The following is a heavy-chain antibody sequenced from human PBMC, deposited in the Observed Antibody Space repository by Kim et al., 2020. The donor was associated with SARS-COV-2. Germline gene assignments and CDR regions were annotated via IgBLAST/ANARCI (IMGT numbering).Heavy chain of an antibody. V-gene: IGHV3-9*01. D-gene: IGHD3-22*01. CDR1: GFTFDDYA. CDR2: ISWNSGSI. J-gene: IGHJ5*02. CDR3: AKAARWPYYYDSSGYNNWFDP. Sequence: GGSLRLSCAASGFTFDDYAMHWVRQAPGKGLEWVSGISWNSGSIGYADSVKGRFTISRDNAKNSLYLQMNSLRAEDTALYYCAKAARWPYYYDSSGYNNWFDPWGQGTLVTVSS.